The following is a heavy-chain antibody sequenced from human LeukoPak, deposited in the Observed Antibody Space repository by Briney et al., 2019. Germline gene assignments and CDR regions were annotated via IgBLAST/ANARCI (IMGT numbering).Heavy chain of an antibody. D-gene: IGHD6-13*01. V-gene: IGHV3-21*01. CDR3: ARDESPQQLADY. CDR2: ISSSSSYI. Sequence: PGGSLRLSCAAPGFTFSSYSMNWVRQAPGKGLEWVSSISSSSSYIYYADSVKGRFTISRDNAKNSLYLQMNSLRAEDTAVYYCARDESPQQLADYWGQGTLVTVFS. CDR1: GFTFSSYS. J-gene: IGHJ4*02.